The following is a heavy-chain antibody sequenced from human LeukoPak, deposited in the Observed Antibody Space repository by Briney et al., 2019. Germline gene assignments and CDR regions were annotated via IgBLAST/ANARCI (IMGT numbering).Heavy chain of an antibody. Sequence: NSGGSLRLSCAASGFTFSDYYMSWIRQAPGKGLEWVSYISSSGSTIYYADSVKGRFTISRDNAKNSLYLQMNSLRAEDTAVYYCARDRDPDIATPYFDYWGQGTLVTVSS. CDR2: ISSSGSTI. CDR3: ARDRDPDIATPYFDY. CDR1: GFTFSDYY. V-gene: IGHV3-11*01. D-gene: IGHD5-12*01. J-gene: IGHJ4*02.